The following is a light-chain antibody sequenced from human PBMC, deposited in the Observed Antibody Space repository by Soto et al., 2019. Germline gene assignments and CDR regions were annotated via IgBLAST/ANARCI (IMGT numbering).Light chain of an antibody. Sequence: IVLTQSPASLAVSLGERATINCKSSQSLLSSGDNKNYLGWCQQKSGQPPKLLIYWASTRASGVPDRFSGSGSETDFTLTISNVQAEDVAVSFCQQFYSAPLTFGGGTKVEIK. CDR1: QSLLSSGDNKNY. V-gene: IGKV4-1*01. J-gene: IGKJ4*01. CDR3: QQFYSAPLT. CDR2: WAS.